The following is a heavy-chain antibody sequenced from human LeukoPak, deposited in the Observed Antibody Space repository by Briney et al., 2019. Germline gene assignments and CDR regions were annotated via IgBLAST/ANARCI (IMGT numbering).Heavy chain of an antibody. J-gene: IGHJ6*03. CDR3: ARAGGYCSSTSCYHSSYYYYYMDV. CDR1: GGTFSSYA. Sequence: SVKVSCKASGGTFSSYAISWVRQAPGQGLEWMGGIIPIFGTANYAQKFQGRVTITTDESTSTAYMELSSLRSEDTAVYYCARAGGYCSSTSCYHSSYYYYYMDVWGKGTTVTVSS. CDR2: IIPIFGTA. V-gene: IGHV1-69*05. D-gene: IGHD2-2*01.